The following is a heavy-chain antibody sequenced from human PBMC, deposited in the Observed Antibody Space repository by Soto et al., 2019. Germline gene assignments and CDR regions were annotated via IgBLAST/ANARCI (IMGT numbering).Heavy chain of an antibody. J-gene: IGHJ5*02. CDR2: ISPIFGTA. CDR1: GGTFSSYA. CDR3: TRKWEPTGTWFDP. V-gene: IGHV1-69*01. D-gene: IGHD1-26*01. Sequence: QVQLVQSGAEVKKPGSSVKVSCKASGGTFSSYAISWVRQAPGQGLEWMGGISPIFGTANYAQKFQGRVTITADETTSTAYMELSSLRSEDTAVYYWTRKWEPTGTWFDPWGQGTLVTVSS.